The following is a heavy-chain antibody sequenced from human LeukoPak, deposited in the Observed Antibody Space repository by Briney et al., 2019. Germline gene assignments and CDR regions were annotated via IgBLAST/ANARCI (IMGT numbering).Heavy chain of an antibody. Sequence: PSETLSLTCTVSGGSISTDYWSWIRQPAGKGLEWIGRIYTSGTTNYNPSLKSRVTISVDTSKNQFSLKLSSVTAADTAVYYCARARRMDNFDYWGQGTLVTVSS. J-gene: IGHJ4*02. V-gene: IGHV4-4*07. D-gene: IGHD3/OR15-3a*01. CDR1: GGSISTDY. CDR3: ARARRMDNFDY. CDR2: IYTSGTT.